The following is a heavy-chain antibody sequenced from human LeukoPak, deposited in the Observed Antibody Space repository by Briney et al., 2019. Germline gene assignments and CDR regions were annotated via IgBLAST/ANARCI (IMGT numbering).Heavy chain of an antibody. CDR1: GYSMSSGYY. Sequence: SETLSLTCAVSGYSMSSGYYWGGTGPPPGKGVEGIGKIYQRGSTYYNPSLKRRVTISGETTKNQFSLKLSSVTAADTAVYYCASVDTGDFARFDYWGQGTLVTVSS. D-gene: IGHD5-18*01. V-gene: IGHV4-38-2*01. CDR3: ASVDTGDFARFDY. J-gene: IGHJ4*02. CDR2: IYQRGST.